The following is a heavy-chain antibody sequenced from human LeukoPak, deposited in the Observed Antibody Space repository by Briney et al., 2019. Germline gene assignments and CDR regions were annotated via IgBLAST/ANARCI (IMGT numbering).Heavy chain of an antibody. V-gene: IGHV3-23*01. CDR2: ISGSGRST. CDR1: GFTFSSHA. D-gene: IGHD6-19*01. Sequence: PGGSLRLSCAASGFTFSSHAMSWVRQAPGRGLEWVFGISGSGRSTYYADSVKGRFTISRDNSKNTVYLQMNSLRAEDTAVYYCASVSGSGWYPFDYWGQGTLVTVSS. CDR3: ASVSGSGWYPFDY. J-gene: IGHJ4*02.